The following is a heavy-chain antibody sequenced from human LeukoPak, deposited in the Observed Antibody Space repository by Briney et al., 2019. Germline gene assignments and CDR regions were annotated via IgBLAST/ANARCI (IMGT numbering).Heavy chain of an antibody. CDR1: GYTFTSYA. CDR2: INTNTGNP. J-gene: IGHJ6*02. CDR3: ATRLRFLEWLLNGGMDV. Sequence: ASVTVSCKASGYTFTSYAMNWVRQAPGQGLEWMGWINTNTGNPTYAQGFTGRFVFSLDTSVSTAYLQISSLKAEDTAVYYCATRLRFLEWLLNGGMDVWGQGTTVTVSS. V-gene: IGHV7-4-1*02. D-gene: IGHD3-3*01.